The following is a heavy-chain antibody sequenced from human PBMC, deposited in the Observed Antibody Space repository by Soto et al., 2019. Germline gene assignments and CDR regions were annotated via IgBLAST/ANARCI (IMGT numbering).Heavy chain of an antibody. D-gene: IGHD6-6*01. CDR2: IDYRGNT. CDR1: CGSVSSRTSY. J-gene: IGHJ2*01. CDR3: AREEYSNSSFFGYWYFDI. Sequence: QVQLQESGPGLVKPSETLSLTCTVSCGSVSSRTSYWTWIRQPPGKGLEWFGYIDYRGNTNYNHNHKSVVTISLETCKLQFSLKISSVNAADTAVYYCAREEYSNSSFFGYWYFDIWGRCTQVTVSS. V-gene: IGHV4-61*01.